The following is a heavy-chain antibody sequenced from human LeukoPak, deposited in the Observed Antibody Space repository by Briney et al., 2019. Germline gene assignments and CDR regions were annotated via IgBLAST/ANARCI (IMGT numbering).Heavy chain of an antibody. Sequence: SETLSLTCTVSGGSISSSSYYWGWVRQPPGKGLEWIGSIYYSGSPYYHPSLMSRVTISVDTSKNQYSQKLSSVTAADTAVYYCVRLSARYCSSTSCPYYYYYYYMDVWGKGTTVTVSS. CDR3: VRLSARYCSSTSCPYYYYYYYMDV. D-gene: IGHD2-2*01. CDR2: IYYSGSP. J-gene: IGHJ6*03. V-gene: IGHV4-39*01. CDR1: GGSISSSSYY.